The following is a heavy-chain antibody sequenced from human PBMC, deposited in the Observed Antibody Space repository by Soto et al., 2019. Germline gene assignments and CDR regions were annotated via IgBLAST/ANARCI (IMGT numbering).Heavy chain of an antibody. V-gene: IGHV1-46*03. CDR3: ARDPASSGYSPDHYAMDV. Sequence: ASVKVSCKASGYTFTTYYMHSVRQAPGQGLEWMGKINPSGGSTSYAQKFQGRVTMTRDTSTSTVYMELSSLKSEDTAVYYCARDPASSGYSPDHYAMDVWGQGTTVTVSS. CDR2: INPSGGST. J-gene: IGHJ6*02. CDR1: GYTFTTYY. D-gene: IGHD3-22*01.